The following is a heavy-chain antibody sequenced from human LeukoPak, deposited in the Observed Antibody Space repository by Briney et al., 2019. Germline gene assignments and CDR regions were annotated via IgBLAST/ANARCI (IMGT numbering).Heavy chain of an antibody. D-gene: IGHD2-2*01. J-gene: IGHJ4*02. CDR2: ISSSSSYI. CDR1: GFTFSSYS. CDR3: ASLGYCSSTSCLDY. V-gene: IGHV3-21*01. Sequence: GGSLRLSCAASGFTFSSYSMNWVRQAPGKGLEWVSSISSSSSYIYYADSVKGRFTISRDNGTNSLYLQMNSLRAEDTAVYYCASLGYCSSTSCLDYWGQGTLVTVSS.